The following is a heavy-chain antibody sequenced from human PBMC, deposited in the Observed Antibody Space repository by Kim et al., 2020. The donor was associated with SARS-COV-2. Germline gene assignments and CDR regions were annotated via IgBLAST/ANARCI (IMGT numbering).Heavy chain of an antibody. CDR2: INTDGSDT. V-gene: IGHV3-74*01. CDR1: GFTFSSFW. J-gene: IGHJ4*02. CDR3: TRAIIGTNVFDS. Sequence: GGSLRLSCEASGFTFSSFWMDWVRQAPAKGLLWVSRINTDGSDTSYADSVKGRFTISRDNAKNTLYLQMNSLRADDTAVYYCTRAIIGTNVFDSWGQGILVTVSS. D-gene: IGHD1-7*01.